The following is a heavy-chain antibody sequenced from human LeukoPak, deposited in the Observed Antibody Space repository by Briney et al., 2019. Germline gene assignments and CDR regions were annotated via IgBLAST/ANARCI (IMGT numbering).Heavy chain of an antibody. V-gene: IGHV1-69*05. CDR2: IIPIFGTA. CDR3: ARDRGRYYDSSGYYYFDY. Sequence: GAPVKVSCKASGGTFSSYAISWVRQAPGQGLEWMGGIIPIFGTANYAQKFQGRVTITTDESTSTAYMELSSLRSEDTAVYHCARDRGRYYDSSGYYYFDYWGQGTLVTVSS. D-gene: IGHD3-22*01. CDR1: GGTFSSYA. J-gene: IGHJ4*02.